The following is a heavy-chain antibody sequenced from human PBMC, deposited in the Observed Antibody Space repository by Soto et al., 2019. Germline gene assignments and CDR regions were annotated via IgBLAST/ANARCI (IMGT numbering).Heavy chain of an antibody. Sequence: SETLSLTCTVSGGSTSSGGYYWSWIRQHPGKGLEWIGYIYYSGSTYYNPSLKSRVTISVDTSKNQFSLKLSSVTAADTAVYYCARSITIPDYYYGMDVWGQGTTVTVSS. D-gene: IGHD3-9*01. CDR3: ARSITIPDYYYGMDV. J-gene: IGHJ6*02. CDR1: GGSTSSGGYY. CDR2: IYYSGST. V-gene: IGHV4-31*03.